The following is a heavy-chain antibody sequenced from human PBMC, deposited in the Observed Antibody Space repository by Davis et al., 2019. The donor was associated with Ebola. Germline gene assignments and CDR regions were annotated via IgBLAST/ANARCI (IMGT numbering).Heavy chain of an antibody. CDR3: ARDPATSGYSSSNGMDV. CDR1: GYTFSDYY. D-gene: IGHD6-13*01. CDR2: IIPIFGTA. V-gene: IGHV1-18*04. J-gene: IGHJ6*02. Sequence: ASVKVSCKASGYTFSDYYMHWVRQAPGQGLEWMGGIIPIFGTANYAQKLQGRVTMTTDTSTSTAYMELRSLRSDDTAVYYCARDPATSGYSSSNGMDVWGQGTTVTVSS.